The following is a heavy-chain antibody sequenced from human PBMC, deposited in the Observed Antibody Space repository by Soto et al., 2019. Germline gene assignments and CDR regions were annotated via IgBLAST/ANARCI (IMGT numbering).Heavy chain of an antibody. V-gene: IGHV1-18*01. J-gene: IGHJ3*02. CDR1: GYTFTSYG. Sequence: QVQLVQSGAEVKKPGASVKVSCKASGYTFTSYGISWVRQAPGQGLEWMGWISAYNGNTNYAQKLQGRVTMTTDTSTSTAYMELRSLRSDDTAVYYCARDWVFEQWLVISDAFDIWGQGTMVTVSS. CDR3: ARDWVFEQWLVISDAFDI. CDR2: ISAYNGNT. D-gene: IGHD6-19*01.